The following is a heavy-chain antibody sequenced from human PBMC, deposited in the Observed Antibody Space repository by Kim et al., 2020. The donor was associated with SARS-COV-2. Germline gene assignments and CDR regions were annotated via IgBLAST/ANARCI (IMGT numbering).Heavy chain of an antibody. D-gene: IGHD3-16*01. J-gene: IGHJ6*02. CDR3: ARDLGGLGYFYYGMDV. Sequence: LKSHVTLSVDTSKNQFSLKLSSVTAADTAVYYCARDLGGLGYFYYGMDVWGQGTTVTVSS. V-gene: IGHV4-59*01.